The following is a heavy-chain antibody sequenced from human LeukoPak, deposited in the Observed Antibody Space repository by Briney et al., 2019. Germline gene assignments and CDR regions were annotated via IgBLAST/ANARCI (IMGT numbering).Heavy chain of an antibody. D-gene: IGHD2-15*01. CDR1: GYTFTGYY. V-gene: IGHV1-8*02. J-gene: IGHJ6*02. Sequence: ASVKVSCKASGYTFTGYYMHWVRQATGQGLEWMGWMNPNSGNTGYAQKFQGRVTMTRNTSISTAYMELSSLRSEDTAVYYCARGRARGIVVVVAATLGGYYGMDVWGQGTTVTVSS. CDR2: MNPNSGNT. CDR3: ARGRARGIVVVVAATLGGYYGMDV.